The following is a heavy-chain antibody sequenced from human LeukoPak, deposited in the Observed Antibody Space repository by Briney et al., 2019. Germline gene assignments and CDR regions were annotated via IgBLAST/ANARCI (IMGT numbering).Heavy chain of an antibody. D-gene: IGHD4-17*01. Sequence: GGSVRLSCAASGFTFSSYAMHWVRQAPGKGLEWVAVMSYDGSHKYYADSVKGRFTISRDNSKNTLYLQMNTLRPEDTAVYYCAKGLRSDYGDYGPLFDYWGQGTLVTVSS. CDR2: MSYDGSHK. CDR1: GFTFSSYA. V-gene: IGHV3-30*18. J-gene: IGHJ4*02. CDR3: AKGLRSDYGDYGPLFDY.